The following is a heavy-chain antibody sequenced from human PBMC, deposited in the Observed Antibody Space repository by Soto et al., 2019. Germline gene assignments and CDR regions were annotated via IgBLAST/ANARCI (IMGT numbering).Heavy chain of an antibody. CDR1: GFTVSSYA. Sequence: EVQLLESGGGLVQPGGSLRLSCAASGFTVSSYAMNWVRQAPGKGLEWVSAISGSGVITYYADSVKGRFTISRDNSKNTLYLQMNSLRADATAVYYCAKVARMTPVTKVLDWGRGTLVTVSS. J-gene: IGHJ4*02. CDR3: AKVARMTPVTKVLD. CDR2: ISGSGVIT. V-gene: IGHV3-23*01. D-gene: IGHD4-17*01.